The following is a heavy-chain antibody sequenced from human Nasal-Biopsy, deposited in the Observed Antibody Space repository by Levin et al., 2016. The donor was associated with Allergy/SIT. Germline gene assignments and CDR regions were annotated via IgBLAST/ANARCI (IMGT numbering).Heavy chain of an antibody. CDR2: IKPSGGST. D-gene: IGHD2-8*02. CDR3: AREGTGDHYGTDV. V-gene: IGHV1-46*01. Sequence: ASVKVSCKASGYTFTNYFMHWVRQAPGQGLEWMGLIKPSGGSTRYTQKFQGRVTMTSDTSTSTVYMELSSLRSEDTAMYYCAREGTGDHYGTDVWGQGTTVTVSS. CDR1: GYTFTNYF. J-gene: IGHJ6*02.